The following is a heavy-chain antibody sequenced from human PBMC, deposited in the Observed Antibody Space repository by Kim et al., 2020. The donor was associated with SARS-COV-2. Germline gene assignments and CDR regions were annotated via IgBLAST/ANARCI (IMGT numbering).Heavy chain of an antibody. CDR3: VKGGINLVRGVPD. Sequence: YPQSVKGRFTISSDNSKNTLYLQMNSLRAEDTAMYYSVKGGINLVRGVPDWGQGTLVTVSS. V-gene: IGHV3-23*01. J-gene: IGHJ4*02. D-gene: IGHD3-10*01.